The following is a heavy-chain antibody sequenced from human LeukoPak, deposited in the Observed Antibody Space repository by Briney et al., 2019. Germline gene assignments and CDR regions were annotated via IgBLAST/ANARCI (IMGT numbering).Heavy chain of an antibody. D-gene: IGHD4-11*01. CDR3: VREGQPGESNDAFDI. V-gene: IGHV1-69*13. CDR2: IIPIFGTA. J-gene: IGHJ3*02. Sequence: SVKVSCKASGYTFTSYYMHWVRQAPGQGLEWMGGIIPIFGTANYAQKFQGRVTITADESTSTAYMELSSLRSEDTAVYYCVREGQPGESNDAFDIWGQGTMVTVSS. CDR1: GYTFTSYY.